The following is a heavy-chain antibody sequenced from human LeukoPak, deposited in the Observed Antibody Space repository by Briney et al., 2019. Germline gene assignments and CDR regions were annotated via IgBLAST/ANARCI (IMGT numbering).Heavy chain of an antibody. CDR2: INPNTGAT. V-gene: IGHV1-2*02. J-gene: IGHJ4*02. CDR3: ARDRVGSGWPRPWYFEF. Sequence: ASVKVSCKPSGYTFTGYYLHWVRQAPGQGLEWTGWINPNTGATIYAEKFQGRVTMTRDTPIDTAYMEMRSLRSDDTAVYYCARDRVGSGWPRPWYFEFWGQGTLITVSS. CDR1: GYTFTGYY. D-gene: IGHD6-19*01.